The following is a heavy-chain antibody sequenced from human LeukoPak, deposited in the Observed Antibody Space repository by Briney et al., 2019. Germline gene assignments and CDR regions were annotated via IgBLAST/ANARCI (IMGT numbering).Heavy chain of an antibody. CDR1: GFTFSSYG. J-gene: IGHJ6*02. D-gene: IGHD2-15*01. V-gene: IGHV3-30*18. CDR2: ISYDGSNK. CDR3: AKDRSPGGGMDV. Sequence: GGSLRLSCAASGFTFSSYGMHWVRQAPGKGLEWVAVISYDGSNKYYADSVKGRFTISRDNSKNTLYLQMNSLRAEDTAVYYCAKDRSPGGGMDVWGQGTTVTVSS.